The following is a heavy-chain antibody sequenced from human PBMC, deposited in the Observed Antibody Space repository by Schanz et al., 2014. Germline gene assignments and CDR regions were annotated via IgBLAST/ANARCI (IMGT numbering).Heavy chain of an antibody. CDR2: IWFDGTNK. CDR1: GFTLSSYG. CDR3: ARLDSSSWYPRY. J-gene: IGHJ4*02. V-gene: IGHV3-33*01. D-gene: IGHD6-13*01. Sequence: QVQLVESGGGVVQPGRSLRLSCSASGFTLSSYGMHWVRQAPGKGLEWLAVIWFDGTNKYNADSVKGRFTTSRDNGKKSMYLQMNSLRAEDTAVYYCARLDSSSWYPRYWGQGTLVTVSS.